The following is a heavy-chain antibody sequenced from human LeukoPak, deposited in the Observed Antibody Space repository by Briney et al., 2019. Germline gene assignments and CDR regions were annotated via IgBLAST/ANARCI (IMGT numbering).Heavy chain of an antibody. Sequence: GGSLRLSCAASGFSFSSYAMHWVRQAPGKGLEWVSAIWYDGSNKFYADSVKGRFTISRDSSKNTLFLQMNGLRAEDTAVYYCAKSGPDFGDLPSEYYFDFWGQGTLVTVSS. CDR2: IWYDGSNK. D-gene: IGHD4-17*01. V-gene: IGHV3-33*06. CDR3: AKSGPDFGDLPSEYYFDF. CDR1: GFSFSSYA. J-gene: IGHJ4*02.